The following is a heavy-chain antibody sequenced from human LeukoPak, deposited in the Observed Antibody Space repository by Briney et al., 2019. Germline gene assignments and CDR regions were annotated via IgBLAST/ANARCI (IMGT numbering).Heavy chain of an antibody. D-gene: IGHD4-17*01. CDR3: ARDLVTVTKGFDI. Sequence: PSETLSLTRAVSAASFSSHYWTWIRQSPGKGLEWIGYISYIGSTNYNPSLKSRVTISIDTSRNQFSLKLRSVTAADTAVYYCARDLVTVTKGFDIWGQGTMVSVSS. CDR2: ISYIGST. J-gene: IGHJ3*02. V-gene: IGHV4-59*11. CDR1: AASFSSHY.